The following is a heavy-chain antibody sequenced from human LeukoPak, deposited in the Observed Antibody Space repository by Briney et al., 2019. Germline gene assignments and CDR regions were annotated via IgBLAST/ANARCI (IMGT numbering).Heavy chain of an antibody. D-gene: IGHD3-10*01. Sequence: SETLSLTCSVHGIYFTGYYWSWIRQPPGKGLEWIGEMNHRGSSYFNPSFKSRVTISLDMSRKQFSLNLTSVTAADTAFYFCARGSGSYSGAADYWGQGTLVTVSS. V-gene: IGHV4-34*01. J-gene: IGHJ4*02. CDR2: MNHRGSS. CDR1: GIYFTGYY. CDR3: ARGSGSYSGAADY.